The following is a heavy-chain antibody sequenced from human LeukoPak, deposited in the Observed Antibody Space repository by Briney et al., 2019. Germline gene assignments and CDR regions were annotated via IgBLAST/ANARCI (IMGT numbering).Heavy chain of an antibody. CDR2: INHSGST. CDR1: GGSFSGYY. D-gene: IGHD3-22*01. V-gene: IGHV4-34*01. Sequence: SETLSLTCAVYGGSFSGYYWSWIRQPPGKGLEWIGEINHSGSTNYNPSLKSRVTISVDTSKNQFSLKLSSVTAADTAVYYCARERSVVNNVARDCWGQGTLVTVSS. J-gene: IGHJ4*02. CDR3: ARERSVVNNVARDC.